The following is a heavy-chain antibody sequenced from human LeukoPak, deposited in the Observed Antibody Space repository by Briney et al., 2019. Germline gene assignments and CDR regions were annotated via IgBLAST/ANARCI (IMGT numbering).Heavy chain of an antibody. CDR3: ARDRNSFDH. J-gene: IGHJ4*02. V-gene: IGHV3-33*01. D-gene: IGHD3-3*02. CDR2: IWFDGTQK. CDR1: GFIFSIYV. Sequence: GGSLRLSCAASGFIFSIYVMHWVRQAPGKGLEWVACIWFDGTQKYYADSVKGRFTISRDTSKNMVYLQMNSLRAEDTAVYYCARDRNSFDHWGQGTLVTVSS.